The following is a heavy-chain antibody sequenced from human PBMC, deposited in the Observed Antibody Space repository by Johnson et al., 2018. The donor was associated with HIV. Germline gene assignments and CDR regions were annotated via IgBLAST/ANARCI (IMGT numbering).Heavy chain of an antibody. CDR3: ARAYSYGVFDL. CDR2: ISYDGYNE. CDR1: GFTFSSYA. D-gene: IGHD5-18*01. V-gene: IGHV3-30*09. J-gene: IGHJ3*01. Sequence: QVQLVESGGGVVQPGRSLRLSCAASGFTFSSYAMHWVRQAPGQGLELVAVISYDGYNEDYGDSVKGRFAISRDNSKNTLFLQMNSLRVDDTAVYFCARAYSYGVFDLWGQGTMVTVSS.